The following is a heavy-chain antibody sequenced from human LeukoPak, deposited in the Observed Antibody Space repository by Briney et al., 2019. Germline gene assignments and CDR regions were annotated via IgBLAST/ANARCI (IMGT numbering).Heavy chain of an antibody. D-gene: IGHD6-19*01. CDR1: GYTLTELS. V-gene: IGHV1-24*01. CDR3: ASAGGIAVAGTYWFDP. J-gene: IGHJ5*02. Sequence: ASVKVSCKVSGYTLTELSMHWVRQAPGKGLEWMGGFDPEDGETIYAQKFQGRVTMTEDTSTDAAYMELSSLRSEDTAVYYCASAGGIAVAGTYWFDPWGQGTLVTVSS. CDR2: FDPEDGET.